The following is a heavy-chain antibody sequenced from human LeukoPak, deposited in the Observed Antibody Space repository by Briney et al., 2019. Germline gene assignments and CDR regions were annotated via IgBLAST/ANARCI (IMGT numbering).Heavy chain of an antibody. CDR2: IYYSGGT. D-gene: IGHD2-8*01. V-gene: IGHV4-39*01. CDR3: ARRVTNRGSDFDY. CDR1: GGSISSSSYY. J-gene: IGHJ4*02. Sequence: SETLSLTCTVSGGSISSSSYYWGWIRQPPGKGLEWIGSIYYSGGTYYNPSLKSRVTISVDTSKNQFSLKLSSVTAADTAVYYCARRVTNRGSDFDYWGQGTLVTVSS.